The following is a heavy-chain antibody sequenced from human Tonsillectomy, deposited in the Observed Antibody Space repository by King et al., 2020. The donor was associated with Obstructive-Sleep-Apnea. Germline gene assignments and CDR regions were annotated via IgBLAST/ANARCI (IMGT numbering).Heavy chain of an antibody. CDR1: GYTFTSYA. J-gene: IGHJ6*02. V-gene: IGHV7-4-1*02. CDR3: ARDLLWFGELLGISYYYYGMDV. D-gene: IGHD3-10*01. CDR2: INTNTGNP. Sequence: QLVQSGSELKKPGASVKVSCKASGYTFTSYAMNWVRQAPGQGLEWMGWINTNTGNPTYAQGFKGRFVFSLDTSVTTAYLQISSLKAEDTAVYYCARDLLWFGELLGISYYYYGMDVWGQGTTVTVSS.